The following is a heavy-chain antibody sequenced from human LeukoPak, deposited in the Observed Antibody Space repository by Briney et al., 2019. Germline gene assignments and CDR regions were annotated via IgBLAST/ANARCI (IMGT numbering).Heavy chain of an antibody. CDR2: IIPYFGIA. Sequence: SVKVSCKASGGTFSSYAISWVRQAPGQGLEWMGRIIPYFGIANYAQKFQGRVTITADKSTSTAYMELSSLRSEDTAVYYCARNLFDGCCGYDSDCWGQGTLVTVAT. V-gene: IGHV1-69*04. J-gene: IGHJ4*02. D-gene: IGHD3-9*01. CDR3: ARNLFDGCCGYDSDC. CDR1: GGTFSSYA.